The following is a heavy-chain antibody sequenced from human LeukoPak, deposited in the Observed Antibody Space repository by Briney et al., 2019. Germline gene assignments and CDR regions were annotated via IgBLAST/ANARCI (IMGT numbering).Heavy chain of an antibody. CDR1: GYTFTSND. D-gene: IGHD6-13*01. J-gene: IGHJ1*01. CDR3: ARGRIAAAGRYFQH. CDR2: MNPNSGNT. V-gene: IGHV1-8*01. Sequence: ASVKVSCKASGYTFTSNDINWVRQATGQGLEWMGWMNPNSGNTGYAQKFQGRVTMTRNTSISTAYMELSSLRSEDTAVYYCARGRIAAAGRYFQHWGQGTLVTVSS.